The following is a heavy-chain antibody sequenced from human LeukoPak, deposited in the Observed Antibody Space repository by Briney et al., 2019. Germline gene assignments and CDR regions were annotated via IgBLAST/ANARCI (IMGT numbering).Heavy chain of an antibody. D-gene: IGHD2-2*01. V-gene: IGHV3-30-3*01. CDR3: AREMEYCSSTSCSNWFDP. CDR1: GFTFSSYA. J-gene: IGHJ5*02. Sequence: GRSLRLSCAASGFTFSSYAMHWVRQAPGKGLEWVAVISYDGSNKYYADSVKGRFIISRDNSKNTLYLQMNSLRAEDTAVYYCAREMEYCSSTSCSNWFDPWGQGTLVTVSS. CDR2: ISYDGSNK.